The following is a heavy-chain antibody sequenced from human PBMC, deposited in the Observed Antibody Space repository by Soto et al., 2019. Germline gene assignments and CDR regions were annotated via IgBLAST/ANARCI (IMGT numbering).Heavy chain of an antibody. CDR1: GFTLSSYW. CDR3: AKGYSGYDYAN. J-gene: IGHJ4*02. D-gene: IGHD5-12*01. Sequence: GGSLRLSCVASGFTLSSYWMHWVRQAPGKGLVWVSRINSDGSRTTYADSVKGRFTISRDNAKNTLYLQMNSLSAEDTAVYFCAKGYSGYDYANWGQGSLVTVSS. V-gene: IGHV3-74*01. CDR2: INSDGSRT.